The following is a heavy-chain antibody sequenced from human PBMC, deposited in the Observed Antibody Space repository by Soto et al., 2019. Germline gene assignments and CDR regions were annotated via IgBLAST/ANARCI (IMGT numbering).Heavy chain of an antibody. V-gene: IGHV1-8*01. D-gene: IGHD3-10*01. CDR1: GYTFTSYD. CDR2: MNPNSGNT. J-gene: IGHJ3*02. CDR3: GGLWFGEKDAFDI. Sequence: QVQLVQSGAEVKKPGASVKVSCKASGYTFTSYDINWVRQATGQGLEWMGWMNPNSGNTGYAQKFQGRVTMTRNTSISTAYMELSSQRSEDTAVYYCGGLWFGEKDAFDIWGQGTMVTVSS.